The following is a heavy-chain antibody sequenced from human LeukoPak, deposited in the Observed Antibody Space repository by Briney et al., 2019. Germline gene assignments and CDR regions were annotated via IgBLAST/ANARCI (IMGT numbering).Heavy chain of an antibody. J-gene: IGHJ3*01. V-gene: IGHV3-7*01. D-gene: IGHD3-9*01. CDR1: GFTFS. CDR2: IRQDGNER. Sequence: GGSLRLSCAASGFTFSMSWVRKAPGKGLEWVANIRQDGNERYHVDSVKGRFTISRDNAKNSLYLQMNGLRAEDTAVYYCARYKLYDILTGYLDRAFDLWGQGRTVAVSS. CDR3: ARYKLYDILTGYLDRAFDL.